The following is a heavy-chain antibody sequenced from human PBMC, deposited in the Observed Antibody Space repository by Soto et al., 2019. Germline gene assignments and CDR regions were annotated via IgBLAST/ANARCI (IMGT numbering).Heavy chain of an antibody. D-gene: IGHD2-2*01. J-gene: IGHJ6*02. CDR3: ARSSPYHCSSTSYYYYYGMDV. Sequence: ASVKVSCKASGGTFSSYAISWVRQAPGQGLEWMGGIIPIFGTANYAQKFQGRVTITADESTSTAYMELSSLRSEDTAVYYCARSSPYHCSSTSYYYYYGMDVWGQGTTVTVSS. V-gene: IGHV1-69*13. CDR1: GGTFSSYA. CDR2: IIPIFGTA.